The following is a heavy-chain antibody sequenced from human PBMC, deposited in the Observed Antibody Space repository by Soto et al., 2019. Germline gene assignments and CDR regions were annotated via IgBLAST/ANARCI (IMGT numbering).Heavy chain of an antibody. J-gene: IGHJ5*02. V-gene: IGHV4-34*01. CDR1: GGSFSGYY. CDR2: INHSGST. Sequence: QVQLQQWGAGLLKPSETLSLTCAVYGGSFSGYYWSWIRQPPGKGLEWIGEINHSGSTNYNPTLKRRVTITVDTSKNQFSLKLSSVTAADTAVYYCARILRGIAVAGLPPWGQGTLVTVSS. CDR3: ARILRGIAVAGLPP. D-gene: IGHD6-19*01.